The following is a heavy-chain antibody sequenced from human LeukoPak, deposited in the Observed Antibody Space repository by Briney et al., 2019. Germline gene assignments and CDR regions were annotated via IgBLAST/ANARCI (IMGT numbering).Heavy chain of an antibody. Sequence: PGGSLRLSCAASGFTFSSYAMSWVRQAPGKGLEWVSAISGRGGSTYYADSVKGRFTISRDNSKNTLYLQMNSLRAEDTAVYYCAKGGPYDYIWGSLGDAFDIWGQGTMVTVSS. CDR2: ISGRGGST. J-gene: IGHJ3*02. V-gene: IGHV3-23*01. D-gene: IGHD3-16*01. CDR3: AKGGPYDYIWGSLGDAFDI. CDR1: GFTFSSYA.